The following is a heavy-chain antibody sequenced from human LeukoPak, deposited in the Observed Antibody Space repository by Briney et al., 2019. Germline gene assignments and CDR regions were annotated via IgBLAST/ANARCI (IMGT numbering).Heavy chain of an antibody. CDR3: ATGGGYSYGLAGVVAFDI. J-gene: IGHJ3*02. CDR2: FYPEDGET. CDR1: GYTLTELS. D-gene: IGHD5-18*01. Sequence: ASVKVSCKVSGYTLTELSMHWLRPAPGKGLEWMGGFYPEDGETIYAQKFQGRVTMTEDTSTDTAYMELSSLRSEDTAVYYCATGGGYSYGLAGVVAFDIWGQGTMVTVSS. V-gene: IGHV1-24*01.